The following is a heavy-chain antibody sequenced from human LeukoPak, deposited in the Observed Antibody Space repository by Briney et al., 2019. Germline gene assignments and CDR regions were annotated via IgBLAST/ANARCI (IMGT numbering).Heavy chain of an antibody. D-gene: IGHD3-22*01. J-gene: IGHJ4*02. CDR2: INQDGSEK. CDR3: ARSSSGYYYTLIDY. V-gene: IGHV3-7*01. Sequence: GGSLRLSCAASGFSFSSDWMSWVRQAPGKGLEWVANINQDGSEKYYVDSVKGRFTISRDDAKNSLYLQMNSLRAEDTAVYYCARSSSGYYYTLIDYWGQGTLVTVSS. CDR1: GFSFSSDW.